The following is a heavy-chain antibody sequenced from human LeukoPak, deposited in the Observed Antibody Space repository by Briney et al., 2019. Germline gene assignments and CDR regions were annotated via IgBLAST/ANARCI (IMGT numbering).Heavy chain of an antibody. CDR1: GGSFSGYY. Sequence: SETLSLTCAVYGGSFSGYYWSWIRQPPRKGLEWIGEINRSGSTNYNPSLKSRVTISVDTSKNQFSLKLSSVTAADTAVYYCASRLYDSSGYYLIEADYWGQGTLVTVSS. D-gene: IGHD3-22*01. J-gene: IGHJ4*02. CDR3: ASRLYDSSGYYLIEADY. CDR2: INRSGST. V-gene: IGHV4-34*01.